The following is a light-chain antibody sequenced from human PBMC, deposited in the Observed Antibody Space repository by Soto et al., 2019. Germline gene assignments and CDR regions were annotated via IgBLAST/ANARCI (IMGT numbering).Light chain of an antibody. CDR2: GAS. CDR1: QSVSST. Sequence: EIVMTQSPATLSVSPGERATLSCRASQSVSSTLAWYQQKPGQAPRLLIYGASTRATDIPARFSGSGSGTEFTLTISSLQSEDFAVYYCQQYNNWPPRVTFGQGTRLEIK. CDR3: QQYNNWPPRVT. J-gene: IGKJ5*01. V-gene: IGKV3-15*01.